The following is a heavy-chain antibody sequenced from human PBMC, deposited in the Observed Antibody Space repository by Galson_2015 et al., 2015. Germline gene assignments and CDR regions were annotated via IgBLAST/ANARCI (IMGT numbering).Heavy chain of an antibody. CDR1: GFTFSSYW. J-gene: IGHJ3*02. Sequence: SLRLSCAASGFTFSSYWMSWVRQAPGKGLEWVANIKQDGSEKYYVDSVKGRFTISGDNAKNSLYLQMNSLRAEDTAVYYCARDQWYDSAFDIWGQGTMVTVSS. CDR2: IKQDGSEK. V-gene: IGHV3-7*03. D-gene: IGHD3-16*01. CDR3: ARDQWYDSAFDI.